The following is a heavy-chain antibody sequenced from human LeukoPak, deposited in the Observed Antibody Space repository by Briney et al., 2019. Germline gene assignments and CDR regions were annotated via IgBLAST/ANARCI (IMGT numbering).Heavy chain of an antibody. CDR3: ARTPRVVITARYFDY. D-gene: IGHD3-22*01. V-gene: IGHV1-46*01. CDR2: INPSGGST. Sequence: ASVKVSCKASGYTFTGYYMHWVRQAPGQGLEWMGIINPSGGSTSYAQKFQGRVTMTRDTSTSTVYMELSSLRSEDTAVYYCARTPRVVITARYFDYWGQGTLVTVSS. J-gene: IGHJ4*02. CDR1: GYTFTGYY.